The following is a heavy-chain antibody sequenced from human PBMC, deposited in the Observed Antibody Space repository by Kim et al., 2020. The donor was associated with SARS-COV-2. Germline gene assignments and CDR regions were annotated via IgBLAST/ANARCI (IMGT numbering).Heavy chain of an antibody. J-gene: IGHJ4*02. CDR3: ARRKLDGQGLDY. V-gene: IGHV1-3*01. Sequence: ASVKVSCKASGYTFTSYAIHWVRQAPGQGLEWMGWISAHNGDTRYSHKFHGRLTFTTDTSANTASMELSSLRSEDTAIYYCARRKLDGQGLDYWGQGTLVTVSS. CDR2: ISAHNGDT. CDR1: GYTFTSYA. D-gene: IGHD1-1*01.